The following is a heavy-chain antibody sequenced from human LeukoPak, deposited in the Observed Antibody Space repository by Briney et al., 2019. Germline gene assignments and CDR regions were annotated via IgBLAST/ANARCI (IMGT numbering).Heavy chain of an antibody. CDR1: GYSISSGYY. D-gene: IGHD6-13*01. CDR3: AKGAAAEYYYYMDV. J-gene: IGHJ6*03. CDR2: IYYSGST. Sequence: SETLSLTCTVSGYSISSGYYWGWIRQPPGKGLEWIGSIYYSGSTYYNPSLKSRVTISVDTSKNQFSLKLSSVTAADTAVYYCAKGAAAEYYYYMDVWGKGTTVTVSS. V-gene: IGHV4-38-2*02.